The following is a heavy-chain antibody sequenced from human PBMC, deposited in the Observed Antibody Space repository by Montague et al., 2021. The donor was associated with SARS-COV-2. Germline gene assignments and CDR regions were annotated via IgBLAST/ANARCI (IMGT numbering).Heavy chain of an antibody. CDR3: AHLIRYYDIFTGIPFDY. Sequence: PVVKPTQTLTLTCTFSGFSLSTPNVGVGWIRQPPGKALEWLALIYSNDDKRYSPSLQSRLTITKDTSKNQVVLSLTNVDPVDTATYYCAHLIRYYDIFTGIPFDYWGQGTQVTVSS. V-gene: IGHV2-5*01. J-gene: IGHJ4*02. D-gene: IGHD3-9*01. CDR1: GFSLSTPNVG. CDR2: IYSNDDK.